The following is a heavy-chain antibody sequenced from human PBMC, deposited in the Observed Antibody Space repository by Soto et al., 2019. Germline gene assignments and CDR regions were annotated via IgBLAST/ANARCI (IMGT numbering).Heavy chain of an antibody. D-gene: IGHD1-26*01. CDR1: GGSISSSNC. CDR2: IYHSGST. J-gene: IGHJ4*02. V-gene: IGHV4-4*02. Sequence: SETLSLTCAVSGGSISSSNCWSWVRQPPGKGLEWVGEIYHSGSTNYNPSLKSRVTISVDKSKNQFSLKLSSVTAADTAVYYCARVMGRPYYFDYWGQGTLVTVSS. CDR3: ARVMGRPYYFDY.